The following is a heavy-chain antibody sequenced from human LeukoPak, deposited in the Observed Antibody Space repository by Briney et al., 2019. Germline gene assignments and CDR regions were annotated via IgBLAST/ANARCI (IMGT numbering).Heavy chain of an antibody. CDR1: GYTFTSYG. CDR2: ISAYNGNT. D-gene: IGHD5-12*01. CDR3: AKGGWLRYYYYGMDV. V-gene: IGHV1-18*01. J-gene: IGHJ6*02. Sequence: GASVKVSCKASGYTFTSYGISWVRQAPGQGLEWMGWISAYNGNTNYAQKFQGRVTMTRDTSTSTVYMELSSLRSEDTAVYYCAKGGWLRYYYYGMDVWGQGTTVTVSS.